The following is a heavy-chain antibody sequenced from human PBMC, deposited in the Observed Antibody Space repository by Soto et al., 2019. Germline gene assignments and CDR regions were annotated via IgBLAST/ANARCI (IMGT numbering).Heavy chain of an antibody. Sequence: QVQLVQSGAEVKKPGASVKVSCKASGYTFTGYYMHWVRQAPGQGLEWMGWINPNSGGTNYAQKFQGRVTMTRDTSISTAYRELSRLRGDDTAVYYCARVVKGWFGEFDFDYWGQGTLVTVSS. CDR1: GYTFTGYY. CDR2: INPNSGGT. J-gene: IGHJ4*02. V-gene: IGHV1-2*02. D-gene: IGHD3-10*01. CDR3: ARVVKGWFGEFDFDY.